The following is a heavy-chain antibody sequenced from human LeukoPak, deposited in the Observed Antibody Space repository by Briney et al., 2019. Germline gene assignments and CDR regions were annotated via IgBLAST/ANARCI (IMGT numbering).Heavy chain of an antibody. CDR1: GITFSNSA. D-gene: IGHD6-19*01. J-gene: IGHJ4*02. Sequence: GGSLRLSCVPSGITFSNSALNWVRQAPGKGLEWVATITKNGDQTYYADSVRGLFTISRDTFRDTLYLQMNSLRAEDTAVYYCATDWYSTGYYVHWGQGTLVTVSS. V-gene: IGHV3-23*01. CDR3: ATDWYSTGYYVH. CDR2: ITKNGDQT.